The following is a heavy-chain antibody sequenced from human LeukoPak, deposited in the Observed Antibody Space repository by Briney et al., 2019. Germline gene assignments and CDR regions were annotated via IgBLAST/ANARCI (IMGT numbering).Heavy chain of an antibody. J-gene: IGHJ3*01. CDR3: ASQGRAAVGTSSL. V-gene: IGHV4-34*01. CDR2: VNYSGST. CDR1: GGSFSGYY. D-gene: IGHD6-13*01. Sequence: SETLSLTCAVYGGSFSGYYWSWIRQPPGKGLEWIGEVNYSGSTTYNPSLKSRVTISGDTSKNHFSLNLHSVTAADSAVFYCASQGRAAVGTSSLWGQGTMVTVSS.